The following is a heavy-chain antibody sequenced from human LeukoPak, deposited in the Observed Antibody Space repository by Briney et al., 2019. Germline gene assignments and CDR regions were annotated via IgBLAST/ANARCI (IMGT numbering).Heavy chain of an antibody. CDR2: IYYSGST. D-gene: IGHD7-27*01. Sequence: ASETLSLTCTVSGGSISSYHWSWIRQPPGKGLEWIGYIYYSGSTNYNPSLKSRLTISVDTSKNQFSLKLRSVTAADTAVYYCARGRTGNPDNWFDPWGQGTLVTVSS. V-gene: IGHV4-59*01. CDR1: GGSISSYH. J-gene: IGHJ5*02. CDR3: ARGRTGNPDNWFDP.